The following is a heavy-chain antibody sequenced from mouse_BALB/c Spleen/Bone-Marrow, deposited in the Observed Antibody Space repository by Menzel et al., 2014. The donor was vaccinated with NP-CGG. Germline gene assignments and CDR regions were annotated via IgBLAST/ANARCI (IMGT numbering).Heavy chain of an antibody. CDR3: ARGGDYGY. V-gene: IGHV1S132*01. D-gene: IGHD2-13*01. CDR1: GYTFTNYW. J-gene: IGHJ2*01. Sequence: QVQLKDSGAELVKPGASVKLSCMTSGYTFTNYWIQWVKQRPGQGLGWIGEIFPGTGTTYYNERFKGKATLTIDTSSSTAYMQLSSLTSEDSAVYFCARGGDYGYWGRGTTRTVSS. CDR2: IFPGTGTT.